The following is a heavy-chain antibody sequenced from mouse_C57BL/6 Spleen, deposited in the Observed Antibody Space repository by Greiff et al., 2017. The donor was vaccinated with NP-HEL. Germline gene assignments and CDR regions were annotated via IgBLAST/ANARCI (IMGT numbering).Heavy chain of an antibody. CDR3: AREGDYYGTAFDY. V-gene: IGHV1-76*01. J-gene: IGHJ2*01. CDR1: GYTFTDYY. D-gene: IGHD1-1*01. Sequence: QVQLKESGAELVRPGASVKLSCKASGYTFTDYYINWVKQRPGQGLEWIARIYPGSGNTYYNEKFKGKATLTAEKSSSTAYMQLSSLTSEDSAVYFCAREGDYYGTAFDYWGQGTTLTVSS. CDR2: IYPGSGNT.